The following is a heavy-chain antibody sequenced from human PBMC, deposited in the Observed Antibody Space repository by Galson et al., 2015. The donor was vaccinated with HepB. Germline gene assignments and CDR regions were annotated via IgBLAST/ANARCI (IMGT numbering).Heavy chain of an antibody. D-gene: IGHD1-26*01. CDR2: IDWDDDK. Sequence: PALVKPTQTLTLTCTFSGFSLSTSGMRVSWIRQPPGKALEWLARIDWDDDKFYSTSLKTRLTISKDTPKNQVVLTMTNMDPVDTATYYCARIYSGSYYFDYWGQGTLVTVSS. J-gene: IGHJ4*02. V-gene: IGHV2-70*04. CDR1: GFSLSTSGMR. CDR3: ARIYSGSYYFDY.